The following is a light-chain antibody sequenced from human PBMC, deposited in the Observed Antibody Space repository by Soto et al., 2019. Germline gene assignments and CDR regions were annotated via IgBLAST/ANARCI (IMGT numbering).Light chain of an antibody. V-gene: IGLV2-14*03. CDR2: DVS. J-gene: IGLJ1*01. Sequence: QPVLKQPASGSGAHRRAIAISCTGNSHDFGGYNYVSWYQQHPGKAPKLMIYDVSNRPSGVSNRFSGSKSGNTASLTISGLQAEDEADYYSCSYTTSSTYVFGTGTRSPS. CDR1: SHDFGGYNY. CDR3: CSYTTSSTYV.